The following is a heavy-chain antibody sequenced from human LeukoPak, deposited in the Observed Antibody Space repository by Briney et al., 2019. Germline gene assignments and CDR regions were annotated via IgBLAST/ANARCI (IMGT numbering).Heavy chain of an antibody. CDR2: IYYSGST. Sequence: PSETLSLTCTVSRGSINTGNYYWSWIRQPPGKGLERIGYIYYSGSTYYNPSLKSRITISIDTSKNQFSLKLSSVTAADTAMYYGARAIYGDGNWFDPWGQGTLVTVSS. J-gene: IGHJ5*02. CDR1: RGSINTGNYY. D-gene: IGHD2-21*02. CDR3: ARAIYGDGNWFDP. V-gene: IGHV4-30-4*01.